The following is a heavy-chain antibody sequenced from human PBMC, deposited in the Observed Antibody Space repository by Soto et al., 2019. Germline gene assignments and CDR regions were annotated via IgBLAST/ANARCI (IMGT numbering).Heavy chain of an antibody. J-gene: IGHJ6*02. CDR2: VKSASDGGRT. CDR3: TATAARGVDV. Sequence: EVELVQSGGNLVKPGGSVTLSCTASGFIFNNAWVNWVRQAPGKGLEWVGRVKSASDGGRTDYAVPVKGRFTVSRDDLSNMACLQLNSLKFEDTAVYFGTATAARGVDVWGQGTTVIVS. D-gene: IGHD6-6*01. V-gene: IGHV3-15*07. CDR1: GFIFNNAW.